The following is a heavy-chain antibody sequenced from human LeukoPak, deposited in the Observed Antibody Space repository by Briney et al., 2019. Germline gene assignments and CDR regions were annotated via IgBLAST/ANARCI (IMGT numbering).Heavy chain of an antibody. CDR3: ARKITMVRAPLIKGYFDL. CDR2: IRLGGGLT. J-gene: IGHJ2*01. V-gene: IGHV3-23*01. CDR1: GFTFMNYV. Sequence: GGSLRLSCSGSGFTFMNYVMSWVRQAPGEGLEWVSSIRLGGGLTHSADPVKGRFIISRDMNTLFLQMNNLRPEDTAMYYCARKITMVRAPLIKGYFDLWGRGTLVSVSS. D-gene: IGHD3-10*01.